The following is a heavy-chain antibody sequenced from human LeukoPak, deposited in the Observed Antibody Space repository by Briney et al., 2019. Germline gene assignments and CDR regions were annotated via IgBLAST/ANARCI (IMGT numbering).Heavy chain of an antibody. CDR3: ARDLVVPAAIWPVERLFAP. D-gene: IGHD2-2*02. CDR1: GFTFSSYS. Sequence: GGSLRLSCAASGFTFSSYSMNWVRQAPGKGPEWVSSISSSSSYIYYADSVKGRFTISRDNAKNSLYLQMNSLRAEDTAVYYCARDLVVPAAIWPVERLFAPWGQGTLVTVSS. V-gene: IGHV3-21*01. CDR2: ISSSSSYI. J-gene: IGHJ5*02.